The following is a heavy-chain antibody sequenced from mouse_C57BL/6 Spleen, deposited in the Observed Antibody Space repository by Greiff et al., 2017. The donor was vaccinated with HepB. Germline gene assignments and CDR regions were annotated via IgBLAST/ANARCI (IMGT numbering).Heavy chain of an antibody. CDR3: TTRNYGSSYFFAD. V-gene: IGHV14-4*01. Sequence: VQLQQSGAELVRPGASVKLSCTASGFNIKDDYMPWVKQRPEQGLEWIGWIDPENGDTEYASKFQGKATITADTSSNTAYLQLSSLTSVDTAVYYCTTRNYGSSYFFADWGQGTLVTVSA. CDR2: IDPENGDT. CDR1: GFNIKDDY. J-gene: IGHJ3*01. D-gene: IGHD1-1*01.